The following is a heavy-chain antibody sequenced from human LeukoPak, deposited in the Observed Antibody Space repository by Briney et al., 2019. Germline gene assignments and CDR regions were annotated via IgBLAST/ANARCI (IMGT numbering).Heavy chain of an antibody. CDR1: GGSISSGDYY. D-gene: IGHD1-7*01. Sequence: SETLSLTCTVSGGSISSGDYYWSWIRQPPGKGLEWIGYIYYSGSTYYNPSLKSRVTISVDTSKNQFSLKLSSVTAADTAVYYCARAGTTKTTPKGIDYWGQGTLVTVSS. J-gene: IGHJ4*02. V-gene: IGHV4-30-4*08. CDR2: IYYSGST. CDR3: ARAGTTKTTPKGIDY.